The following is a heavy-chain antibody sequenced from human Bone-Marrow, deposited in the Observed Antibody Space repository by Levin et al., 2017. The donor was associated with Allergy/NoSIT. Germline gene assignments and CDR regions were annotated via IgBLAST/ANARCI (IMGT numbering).Heavy chain of an antibody. J-gene: IGHJ4*02. CDR3: TKGSTTSGWYVDC. D-gene: IGHD6-19*01. CDR2: ITGSVGNT. Sequence: SCAASGFSFTNYAMSWFRQAPGKGLEWVSTITGSVGNTYYADSVKGRFSISRDISTSTLYLQMNNLRAEDTAIYYCTKGSTTSGWYVDCWGQGILVTVSS. CDR1: GFSFTNYA. V-gene: IGHV3-23*01.